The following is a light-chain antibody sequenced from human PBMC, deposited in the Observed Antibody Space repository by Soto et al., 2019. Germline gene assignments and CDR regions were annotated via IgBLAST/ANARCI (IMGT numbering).Light chain of an antibody. Sequence: QSALTQPPSASGSPGQSVTISCTGTSSDVGGYNYVSWYQQHPGTAPKLLIYDNNKRPSGIPDRFSGSKSGTSATLDITGLQTGDEAHYSCATWDSSLSTGVFGGGTKLTVL. CDR2: DNN. CDR3: ATWDSSLSTGV. CDR1: SSDVGGYNY. J-gene: IGLJ2*01. V-gene: IGLV1-51*01.